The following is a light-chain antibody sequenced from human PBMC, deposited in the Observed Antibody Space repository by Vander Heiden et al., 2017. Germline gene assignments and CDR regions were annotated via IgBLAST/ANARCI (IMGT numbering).Light chain of an antibody. J-gene: IGLJ2*01. V-gene: IGLV2-8*01. CDR1: SSDVGGYHY. CDR2: EIN. CDR3: SSYAGSDNLVV. Sequence: QSALPQPPSASGSPGQSVTISCTGSSSDVGGYHYVSWYQQHPGKAPKLIIYEINKRPSGAPDRFSGSKSGNTASLTVSGLQTDDEADYYCSSYAGSDNLVVFGGGTKLTVL.